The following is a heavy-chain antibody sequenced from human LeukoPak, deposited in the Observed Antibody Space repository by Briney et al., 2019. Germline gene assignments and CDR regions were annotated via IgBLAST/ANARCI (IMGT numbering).Heavy chain of an antibody. V-gene: IGHV4-61*01. Sequence: SETLSLTCTVSGGSFSDNNFFWNWLRQPPGTGLEWIGYIYNSGSTNYNPALNSRVTISVDTSNNQFSLKLSSVIAADTAVYYCAGLEAHRPLDYWGQGTLVIVSS. J-gene: IGHJ4*02. CDR1: GGSFSDNNFF. CDR3: AGLEAHRPLDY. CDR2: IYNSGST.